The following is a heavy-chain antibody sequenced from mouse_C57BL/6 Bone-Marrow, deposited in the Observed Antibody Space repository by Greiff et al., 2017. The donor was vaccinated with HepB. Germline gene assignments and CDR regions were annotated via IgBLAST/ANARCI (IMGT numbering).Heavy chain of an antibody. Sequence: EVKLQESGGGLVKPGGSLKLSCAASGFTFSSYTMSWVRQTPEKRLEWVATISGGGGNTYYPDSVKGRFTISRDNAKNTLYLQMSSLRSEDTALYYCARQGGNYVFYYAMDYWGQGTSVTVSS. V-gene: IGHV5-9*01. CDR3: ARQGGNYVFYYAMDY. CDR1: GFTFSSYT. J-gene: IGHJ4*01. D-gene: IGHD2-1*01. CDR2: ISGGGGNT.